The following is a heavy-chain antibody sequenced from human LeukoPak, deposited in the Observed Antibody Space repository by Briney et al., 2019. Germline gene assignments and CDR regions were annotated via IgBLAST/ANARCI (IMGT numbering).Heavy chain of an antibody. CDR1: GFTFNNYA. Sequence: GGSLRLSCAASGFTFNNYAMNWVRQAPGKGLEWVSTISGNSGSTQYADSVKGRFTISRDNSKNTLYLQMNSLRAEDTAVYYCAKSIVVVSAAGDSFEYWGQGTLVTVSS. J-gene: IGHJ4*02. V-gene: IGHV3-23*01. D-gene: IGHD2-2*01. CDR3: AKSIVVVSAAGDSFEY. CDR2: ISGNSGST.